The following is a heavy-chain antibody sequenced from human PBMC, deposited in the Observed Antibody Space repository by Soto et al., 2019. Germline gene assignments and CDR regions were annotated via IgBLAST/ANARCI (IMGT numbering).Heavy chain of an antibody. D-gene: IGHD6-13*01. J-gene: IGHJ4*02. CDR3: ARSFGIAAAGVDY. V-gene: IGHV3-21*01. CDR2: ISSSSSYI. CDR1: GFTFSSYS. Sequence: GGSLRLSCSASGFTFSSYSMNGVRQAPGKGLEWVSSISSSSSYIYYADSVKGRFTISRDNAKNSLYLQMNSLRAEDTAVYYCARSFGIAAAGVDYWGQGTLVTVSS.